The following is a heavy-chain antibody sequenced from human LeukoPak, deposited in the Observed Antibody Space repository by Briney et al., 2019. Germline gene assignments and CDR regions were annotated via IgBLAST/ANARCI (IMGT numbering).Heavy chain of an antibody. D-gene: IGHD3-10*01. V-gene: IGHV3-21*01. CDR1: GFTFSSYS. CDR3: ASAYYYGSGSYTYNWFDP. J-gene: IGHJ5*02. Sequence: PGGSLILSCAASGFTFSSYSMNWVRQAPGKGLEWVSSISSSSSYIYYADSVKGRFTISRDNAKNSLYLQMNSLRAEDTAVYYCASAYYYGSGSYTYNWFDPWGQGTLVTVSS. CDR2: ISSSSSYI.